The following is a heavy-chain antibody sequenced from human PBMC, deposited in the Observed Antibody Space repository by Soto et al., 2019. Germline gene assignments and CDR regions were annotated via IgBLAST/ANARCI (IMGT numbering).Heavy chain of an antibody. CDR2: MNPNSGNT. Sequence: QVQLVQSGAEVKKPGASVKVSCKASGYTFTSYDINWVRQATGQGLEWMGWMNPNSGNTGYAQKFQGRVTMTRNTSISTAYMELSSLRSEDTAVYYCARPHYDFWSGYSYYYYGMDVWGQGTTVTVSS. CDR1: GYTFTSYD. D-gene: IGHD3-3*01. V-gene: IGHV1-8*01. CDR3: ARPHYDFWSGYSYYYYGMDV. J-gene: IGHJ6*02.